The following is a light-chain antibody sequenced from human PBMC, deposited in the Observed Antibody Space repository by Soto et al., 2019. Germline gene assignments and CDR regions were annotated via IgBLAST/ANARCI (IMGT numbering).Light chain of an antibody. CDR3: QQYNSS. J-gene: IGKJ2*01. V-gene: IGKV1-5*01. CDR1: QSISGW. Sequence: DIQMTQSPSTLSASVGDRVTITCRASQSISGWLAWYQQKPGKAPNLLTYDASSLESGVPSRFSGSGSGTEFTLTISSLQPDDSATYYCQQYNSSFGQGTKVEIK. CDR2: DAS.